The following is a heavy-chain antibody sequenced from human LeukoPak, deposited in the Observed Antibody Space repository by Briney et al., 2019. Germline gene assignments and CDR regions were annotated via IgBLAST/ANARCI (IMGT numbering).Heavy chain of an antibody. Sequence: SETLSLTCTVSGGSISSYYWSWIRQPPGKGLEWIGYIYYSGSTSYNPSLKSRVTISVDTSKNQFSLKLSSVTAADTAVYYCARAPNYYDSSGYYDEAYWFDPWGQGTLVTVSS. CDR2: IYYSGST. J-gene: IGHJ5*02. CDR3: ARAPNYYDSSGYYDEAYWFDP. D-gene: IGHD3-22*01. V-gene: IGHV4-59*01. CDR1: GGSISSYY.